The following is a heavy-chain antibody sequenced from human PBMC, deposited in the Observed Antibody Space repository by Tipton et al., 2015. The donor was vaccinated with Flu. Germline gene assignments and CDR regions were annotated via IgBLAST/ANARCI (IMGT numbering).Heavy chain of an antibody. Sequence: LRLSCAASGYSISSGYYWGWIRQPPGKGLEWIGSIYHSGSTYFNPPLKSRATISLDTSNNQFSLKLSSVTAADTAVYYCARARYDFWSLHYDQGYFDYWGQGTLVTVSS. J-gene: IGHJ4*02. CDR1: GYSISSGYY. D-gene: IGHD3-3*01. CDR3: ARARYDFWSLHYDQGYFDY. CDR2: IYHSGST. V-gene: IGHV4-38-2*01.